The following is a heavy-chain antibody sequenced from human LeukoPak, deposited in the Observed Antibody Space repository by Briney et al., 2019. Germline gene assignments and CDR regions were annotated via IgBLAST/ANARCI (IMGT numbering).Heavy chain of an antibody. CDR2: LSGGGGST. CDR1: GFTFSTYT. J-gene: IGHJ2*01. CDR3: AKRGPGVGVLSSSWYLWYFDF. V-gene: IGHV3-23*01. Sequence: PGGSLRLSCAASGFTFSTYTMNWVRQAPGKGLEWVAALSGGGGSTYFADSVKGRFTISRDNSKNTLYLQMNSLRAEDTAVYYCAKRGPGVGVLSSSWYLWYFDFWGRGTLVTVSS. D-gene: IGHD6-13*01.